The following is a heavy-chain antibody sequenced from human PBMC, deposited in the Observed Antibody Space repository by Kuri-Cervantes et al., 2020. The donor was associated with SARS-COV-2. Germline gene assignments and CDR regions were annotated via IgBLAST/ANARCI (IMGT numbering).Heavy chain of an antibody. CDR1: GFTFSDYY. CDR2: ISSSSTI. V-gene: IGHV3-69-1*01. J-gene: IGHJ4*02. CDR3: ARVRLYCSGGSCYFDY. Sequence: GGSLRLSCAASGFTFSDYYMNWVRQAPGKGLEWVSSISSSSTIYYADSVKGRFTISRDNAKNSLYLQMNSLRAEDTAVYYCARVRLYCSGGSCYFDYWGQGTLVTVSS. D-gene: IGHD2-15*01.